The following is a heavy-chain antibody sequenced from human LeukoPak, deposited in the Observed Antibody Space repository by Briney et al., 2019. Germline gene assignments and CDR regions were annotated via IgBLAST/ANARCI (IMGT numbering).Heavy chain of an antibody. CDR3: ARARYDFWSGLDYYYYMDV. Sequence: SETLSLTCAVYGGSFSGYYWSWIRQPPGKGLEGIGEINHSGSTNYNPSLKSRVTISVDTSKNQFSLPLSSVPAADKAVYYCARARYDFWSGLDYYYYMDVWGKGTTVTVSS. J-gene: IGHJ6*03. CDR2: INHSGST. CDR1: GGSFSGYY. V-gene: IGHV4-34*01. D-gene: IGHD3-3*01.